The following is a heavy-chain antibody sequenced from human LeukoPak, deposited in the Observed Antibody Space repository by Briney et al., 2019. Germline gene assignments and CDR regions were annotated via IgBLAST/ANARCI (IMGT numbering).Heavy chain of an antibody. CDR3: SLFGEFTIANL. Sequence: GGSLRLSCAASGFTFSGYSMNWVRQAPGKGLEGVSSISSSSSYIYYADSVKGRFTISRDNAKNSLYLQMNSLRAEDTAVYYCSLFGEFTIANLWGQGTLVTVSS. V-gene: IGHV3-21*01. D-gene: IGHD3-10*02. J-gene: IGHJ5*02. CDR1: GFTFSGYS. CDR2: ISSSSSYI.